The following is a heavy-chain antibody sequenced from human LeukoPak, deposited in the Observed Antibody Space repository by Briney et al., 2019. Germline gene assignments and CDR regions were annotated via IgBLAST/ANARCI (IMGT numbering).Heavy chain of an antibody. CDR3: ARGSSYYYGSGSHDY. D-gene: IGHD3-10*01. CDR1: GFTFDDYG. J-gene: IGHJ4*02. Sequence: GGSLRLSCAASGFTFDDYGMSWVRQAPGKGLEWVSGINWNGGSTGYADSVKGRFTISRDNAKNSLYLQMNSLRAEDTALYYCARGSSYYYGSGSHDYWGQGTLVTVSS. V-gene: IGHV3-20*04. CDR2: INWNGGST.